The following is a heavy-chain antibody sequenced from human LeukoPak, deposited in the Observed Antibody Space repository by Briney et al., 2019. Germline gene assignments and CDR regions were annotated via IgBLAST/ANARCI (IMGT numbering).Heavy chain of an antibody. CDR3: ARDKIGTATVFGAVHHTHAFDI. CDR1: GFTFSSYS. J-gene: IGHJ3*02. CDR2: ISSSSSYI. V-gene: IGHV3-21*01. D-gene: IGHD3-3*01. Sequence: GGSLRLSCAASGFTFSSYSMNWVRQAPGKGLEWVSSISSSSSYIYYADSVKGRFTISRDNAKNSLYLQMNSLRAEDTAVYYCARDKIGTATVFGAVHHTHAFDIWGQGTMVTVSS.